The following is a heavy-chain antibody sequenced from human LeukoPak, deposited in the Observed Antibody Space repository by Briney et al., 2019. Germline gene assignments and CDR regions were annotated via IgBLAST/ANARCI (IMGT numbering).Heavy chain of an antibody. CDR2: INHSGST. CDR3: ARGGYDFWRGYYTARFDP. D-gene: IGHD3-3*01. J-gene: IGHJ5*02. Sequence: SETLSLTCAVYGGSFSGYYWSWIRQPPGKGLEWIGEINHSGSTNYNPSLKSRVTISVDTSKNQFSLKLSSVTAADTAVYYCARGGYDFWRGYYTARFDPWGQGTLVTVSS. V-gene: IGHV4-34*01. CDR1: GGSFSGYY.